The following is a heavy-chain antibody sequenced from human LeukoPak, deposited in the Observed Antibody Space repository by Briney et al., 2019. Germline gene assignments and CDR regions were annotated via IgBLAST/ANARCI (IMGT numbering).Heavy chain of an antibody. D-gene: IGHD1-26*01. CDR2: INDDTP. CDR3: ARGSGSYSSDYYYYMDV. V-gene: IGHV3-23*01. CDR1: GFSFNTYS. J-gene: IGHJ6*03. Sequence: GGSLRLSCTTSGFSFNTYSMSWVRQAPGKGLEWVSAINDDTPYYTDSVKGRFTVSRDNSRDTLYLHLNSLRAEDTAVYYCARGSGSYSSDYYYYMDVWGKGTTVTISS.